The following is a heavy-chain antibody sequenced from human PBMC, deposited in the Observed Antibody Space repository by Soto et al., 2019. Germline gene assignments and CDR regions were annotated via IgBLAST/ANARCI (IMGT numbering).Heavy chain of an antibody. CDR3: AKEAVAGPYYYYYGMDV. D-gene: IGHD6-19*01. V-gene: IGHV3-23*01. J-gene: IGHJ6*02. CDR1: GFSFSSYA. CDR2: ISGSGGST. Sequence: EVQLLESGGGLVQPGGSLRLSCAASGFSFSSYAMIWVRQAPGKGLEWVSGISGSGGSTYYADSVKGRFTISRDKSKNTLYLQINSLRAEDTAVYYCAKEAVAGPYYYYYGMDVWGQGTTVTVSS.